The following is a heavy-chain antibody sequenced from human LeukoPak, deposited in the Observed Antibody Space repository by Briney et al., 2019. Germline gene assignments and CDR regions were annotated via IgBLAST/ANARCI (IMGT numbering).Heavy chain of an antibody. CDR3: ARDDSSSWSPATY. D-gene: IGHD6-13*01. CDR2: ISPNSGGT. V-gene: IGHV1-2*02. Sequence: ASVKVSCKASGYTLTDYYMHWVRQAPGQGLEWMGWISPNSGGTNYAQKFQGRVTMTRDTSINTAYMELSRLRSDDTAMYYCARDDSSSWSPATYWGQGTLVTVSS. J-gene: IGHJ4*02. CDR1: GYTLTDYY.